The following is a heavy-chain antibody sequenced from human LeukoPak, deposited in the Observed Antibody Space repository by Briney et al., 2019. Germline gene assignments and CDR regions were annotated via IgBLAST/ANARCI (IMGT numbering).Heavy chain of an antibody. V-gene: IGHV1-69*04. CDR1: GGTFSSYA. CDR3: ARLPDCSSTSCPPVDDFQH. D-gene: IGHD2-2*01. Sequence: SVKVSCKASGGTFSSYAISWVRPAPGQPLEWMGRIIPILGIANYAQKFQGRVTITADKSTSTAYMELSSLRSEDTAVYYCARLPDCSSTSCPPVDDFQHWGQGTLVTVSS. J-gene: IGHJ1*01. CDR2: IIPILGIA.